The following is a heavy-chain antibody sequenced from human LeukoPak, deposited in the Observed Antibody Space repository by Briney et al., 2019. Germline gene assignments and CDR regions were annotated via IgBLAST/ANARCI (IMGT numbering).Heavy chain of an antibody. CDR2: IYYSGST. CDR1: GGSIGSSSYY. V-gene: IGHV4-39*07. J-gene: IGHJ4*02. Sequence: SETLSLTCTVSGGSIGSSSYYWGWIRQPPGKGPEWIGSIYYSGSTYYNPSLKSRVTMSVDTSKNQFSLKLSSVTAADTAMYYCTAGYSYDLFDYWGQGTLVTVSS. D-gene: IGHD5-18*01. CDR3: TAGYSYDLFDY.